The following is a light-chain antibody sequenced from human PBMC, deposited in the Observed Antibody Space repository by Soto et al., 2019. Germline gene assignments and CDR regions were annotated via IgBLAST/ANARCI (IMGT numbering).Light chain of an antibody. CDR2: AAA. V-gene: IGKV1-39*01. CDR1: QSISNF. Sequence: IQLTQSPSSLSTSVGDSVTITCRASQSISNFLNWYQHKPGKAPDLLIYAAATLFSGVPSRFRGSGSGTDFTLTINSLQPEDFATYYCQQRYRAPYTFGQGTKLEIK. J-gene: IGKJ2*01. CDR3: QQRYRAPYT.